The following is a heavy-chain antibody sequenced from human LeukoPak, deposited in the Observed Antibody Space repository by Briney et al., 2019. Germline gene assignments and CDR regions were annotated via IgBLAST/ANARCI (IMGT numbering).Heavy chain of an antibody. CDR1: GDSITSNRYS. D-gene: IGHD6-19*01. CDR3: ARDTIAVEGYWFDP. J-gene: IGHJ5*02. V-gene: IGHV4-39*02. Sequence: PSETLSLTCTVSGDSITSNRYSWGWIRQPPGKGLEWIGAIYSSGSTYYNPSLQSRVTISVDTSKNQFSLRLSSVTAADTAVYYCARDTIAVEGYWFDPWGQGTLVTVSS. CDR2: IYSSGST.